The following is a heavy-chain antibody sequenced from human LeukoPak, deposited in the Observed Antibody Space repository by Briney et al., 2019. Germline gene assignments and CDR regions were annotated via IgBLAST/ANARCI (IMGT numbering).Heavy chain of an antibody. D-gene: IGHD2-15*01. CDR1: GFTFSSYR. Sequence: GGSLRLSCAASGFTFSSYRMNWVRQAPGKGLEWVSYISSGSSNIYYADSVRGRFTISRDNAKNSLYLQINSLRAEDTAVYSCAREGWHDAFDIWGQGTMVTVPS. CDR2: ISSGSSNI. CDR3: AREGWHDAFDI. V-gene: IGHV3-48*01. J-gene: IGHJ3*02.